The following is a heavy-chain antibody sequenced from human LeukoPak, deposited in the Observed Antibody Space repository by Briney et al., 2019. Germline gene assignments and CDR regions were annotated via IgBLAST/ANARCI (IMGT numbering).Heavy chain of an antibody. V-gene: IGHV3-23*01. CDR1: GFTVSSNY. CDR3: AHTDSYYFDSGMVS. CDR2: ISGGGSST. Sequence: GGSLRLSCAASGFTVSSNYMNWVRQAPGKGLEWVSVISGGGSSTNYADSVKGRFTISRENSKNTLYLQMNSLRAEDTAVYYCAHTDSYYFDSGMVSWGQGALVTVSS. J-gene: IGHJ5*02. D-gene: IGHD3-22*01.